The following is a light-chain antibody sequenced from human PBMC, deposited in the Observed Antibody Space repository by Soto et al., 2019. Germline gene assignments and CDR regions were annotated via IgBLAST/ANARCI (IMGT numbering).Light chain of an antibody. J-gene: IGLJ3*02. CDR1: TSNIGSNS. CDR2: SDD. Sequence: QSVLTQPPSASGTPGQRVTISCSGRTSNIGSNSVNWYQHLPGTAPKLLIYSDDRRPSGVPDRFSGSRSGPSASLAISGLQSEDEAEYHCAAWDDSENAPVFGGGTKVTVL. CDR3: AAWDDSENAPV. V-gene: IGLV1-44*01.